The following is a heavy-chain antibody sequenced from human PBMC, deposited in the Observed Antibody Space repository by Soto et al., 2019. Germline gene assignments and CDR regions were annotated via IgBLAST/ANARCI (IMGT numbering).Heavy chain of an antibody. CDR1: GFTFSSYA. Sequence: GGSLRLSCAASGFTFSSYAMSWVRQAPGKGLEWVSAISGSGGSTYYADSVKGRFTISRDNSKNTLYLQMNSLRAEDTAVYYCAKNTEGGFGELLWPVYYGMDVWGQGTTVTVSS. D-gene: IGHD3-10*01. CDR3: AKNTEGGFGELLWPVYYGMDV. CDR2: ISGSGGST. V-gene: IGHV3-23*01. J-gene: IGHJ6*02.